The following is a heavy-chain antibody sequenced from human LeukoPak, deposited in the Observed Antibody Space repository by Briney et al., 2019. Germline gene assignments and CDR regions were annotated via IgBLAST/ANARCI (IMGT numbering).Heavy chain of an antibody. CDR2: ISGSGGST. Sequence: PGGSLRLSCAASGFTLSSYAMSWVRQAPGKGLEWVSAISGSGGSTYYADSVKGRFTISRDNSKNTLYRQMTSLRAEDTAVYYCAKDSSRSVWGSYGDYWGQGTLVTVSS. J-gene: IGHJ4*02. D-gene: IGHD3-16*01. CDR1: GFTLSSYA. V-gene: IGHV3-23*01. CDR3: AKDSSRSVWGSYGDY.